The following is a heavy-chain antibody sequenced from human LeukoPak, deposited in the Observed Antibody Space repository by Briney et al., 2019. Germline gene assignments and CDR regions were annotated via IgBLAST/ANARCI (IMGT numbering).Heavy chain of an antibody. CDR3: ARDPSTVTTTLAWYFDL. D-gene: IGHD4-17*01. CDR2: IKQDGSEK. CDR1: GGSISSHY. J-gene: IGHJ2*01. V-gene: IGHV3-7*01. Sequence: PSETLSLTCTVSGGSISSHYWSWVRQAPGKGLEWVANIKQDGSEKYYVDSVKGRFTISRDNAKNSLYLQMNSLRAEDTAVYYCARDPSTVTTTLAWYFDLWGRGTLVTVSS.